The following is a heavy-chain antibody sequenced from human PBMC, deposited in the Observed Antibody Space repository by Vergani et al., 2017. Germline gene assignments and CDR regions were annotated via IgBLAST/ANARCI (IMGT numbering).Heavy chain of an antibody. CDR3: ARGSRGVIIPDAFDI. V-gene: IGHV4-38-2*01. D-gene: IGHD3-10*01. CDR1: GYSISSGYY. J-gene: IGHJ3*02. CDR2: IYHSGST. Sequence: QVQLQESGPGLVKPSETLSLTCAVSGYSISSGYYWGWIRQPPGKGLEWIGSIYHSGSTYYNPSLKSRVTISVDTSKNQFSLKLSSVTAADTAVYYCARGSRGVIIPDAFDIWGQGTMVTVSS.